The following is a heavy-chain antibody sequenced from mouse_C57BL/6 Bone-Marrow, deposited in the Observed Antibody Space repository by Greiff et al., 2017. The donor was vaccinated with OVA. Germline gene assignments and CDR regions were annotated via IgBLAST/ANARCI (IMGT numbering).Heavy chain of an antibody. CDR2: IWSGGST. D-gene: IGHD2-4*01. Sequence: VQVVESGPGLVQPSQSLSITCTVSGFSLTSYGVHWVRQPPGKGLEWLGVIWSGGSTDYNAAFISRLSISKDNSKSQVFFKMNSLQADDTAIYYCALGITTDWYFDVWGTGTTVTVSS. V-gene: IGHV2-4*01. J-gene: IGHJ1*03. CDR3: ALGITTDWYFDV. CDR1: GFSLTSYG.